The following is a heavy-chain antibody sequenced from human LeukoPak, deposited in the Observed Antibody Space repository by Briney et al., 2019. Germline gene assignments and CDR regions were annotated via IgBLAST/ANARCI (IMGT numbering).Heavy chain of an antibody. Sequence: SETLSLTCTVSGGSISSSSYYWGWIRQPPGKGLEWIGSIYYSGSTNYNPSLKSRVTISVDTSKNQFSLKLSSVTAADTAVYYCARGFGSGSYHGIFDYWGQGTLVTVSS. CDR1: GGSISSSSYY. CDR3: ARGFGSGSYHGIFDY. V-gene: IGHV4-39*07. J-gene: IGHJ4*02. CDR2: IYYSGST. D-gene: IGHD1-26*01.